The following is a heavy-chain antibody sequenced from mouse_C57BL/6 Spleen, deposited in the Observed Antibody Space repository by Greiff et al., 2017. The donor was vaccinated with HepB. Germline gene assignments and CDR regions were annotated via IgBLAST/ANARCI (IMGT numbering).Heavy chain of an antibody. V-gene: IGHV1-81*01. CDR1: GYTFTSYG. CDR3: ARREGLRRKGFFDY. J-gene: IGHJ2*01. Sequence: VKLMESGAELARPGASVKLSCKASGYTFTSYGISWVKQRTGQGLEWIGEIYPRSGNTYYNEKFKGKATLTADKSSSTAYMELRSLTSEDSAVYCCARREGLRRKGFFDYWGQGTTLTVSS. D-gene: IGHD2-4*01. CDR2: IYPRSGNT.